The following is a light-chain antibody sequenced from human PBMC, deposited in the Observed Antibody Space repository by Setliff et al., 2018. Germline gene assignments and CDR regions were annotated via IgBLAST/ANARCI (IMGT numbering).Light chain of an antibody. Sequence: QSVLTQPRSVSGSPGQSVTISCTGTSSDVGAYNYVSWYQHHPGKVPKLMVYDVTKRPSGVPDRFSGSKSGNTASLTISGLQAEDGADYYCCSFAGTYYVFGSGTKVTVL. CDR1: SSDVGAYNY. CDR3: CSFAGTYYV. V-gene: IGLV2-11*01. J-gene: IGLJ1*01. CDR2: DVT.